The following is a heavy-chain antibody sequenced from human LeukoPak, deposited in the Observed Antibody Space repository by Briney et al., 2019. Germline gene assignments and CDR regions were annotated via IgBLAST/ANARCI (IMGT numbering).Heavy chain of an antibody. V-gene: IGHV3-43D*03. Sequence: GGSLRLSCAATGFLFRDFAIHWVRQAPGKGLEWVSLISWNGAISHYADSVKGRFTISRDNSKNSLYLQMNNLRAEDTAFYYCVKGGSSSWSAPLDHWGQGTLVTVSS. CDR1: GFLFRDFA. CDR2: ISWNGAIS. J-gene: IGHJ4*02. D-gene: IGHD6-13*01. CDR3: VKGGSSSWSAPLDH.